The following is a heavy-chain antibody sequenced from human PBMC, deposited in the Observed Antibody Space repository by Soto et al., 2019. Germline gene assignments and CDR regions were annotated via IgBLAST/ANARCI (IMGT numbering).Heavy chain of an antibody. V-gene: IGHV1-3*01. J-gene: IGHJ4*02. CDR1: GFSLNTYV. CDR2: VNAASVNT. CDR3: ARRPLLESHFDY. Sequence: QVHLVQSGAEARKPGASVNVSCMASGFSLNTYVVHWVRQAPGQGLEWMGWVNAASVNTQTSQKFQGRLTLTRDTSANTAYMELSSLRTEDTAVYFCARRPLLESHFDYWGQGTLVAVSS.